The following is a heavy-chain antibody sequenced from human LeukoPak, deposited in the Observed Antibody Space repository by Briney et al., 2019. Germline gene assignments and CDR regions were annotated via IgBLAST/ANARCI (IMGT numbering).Heavy chain of an antibody. V-gene: IGHV4-61*02. CDR3: ARVHYDYVWGSQYFDY. D-gene: IGHD3-16*01. CDR1: GGSISSGSYY. J-gene: IGHJ4*02. CDR2: IYTSGST. Sequence: PSQTLSLTCTVSGGSISSGSYYWRWIRQPAGKGLEWIGRIYTSGSTNYNPSLKSRVTISVDTSKNQFSLKLSSVTAADTAVYYCARVHYDYVWGSQYFDYWGQGTLVTVSS.